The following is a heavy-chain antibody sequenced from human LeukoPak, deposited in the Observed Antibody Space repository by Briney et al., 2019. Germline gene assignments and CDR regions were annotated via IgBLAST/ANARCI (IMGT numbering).Heavy chain of an antibody. J-gene: IGHJ4*02. Sequence: PGGSLRLPCAASGFIFSSYWMHWVRQAPGKGLVWVSRINTDGSTTTYADSVKGRFTISRDNAKNTLYLQMNSLRAEDTAVYYCARSSGGSGYSPTHCWGQGTLVTVSS. V-gene: IGHV3-74*01. CDR3: ARSSGGSGYSPTHC. CDR1: GFIFSSYW. CDR2: INTDGSTT. D-gene: IGHD3-22*01.